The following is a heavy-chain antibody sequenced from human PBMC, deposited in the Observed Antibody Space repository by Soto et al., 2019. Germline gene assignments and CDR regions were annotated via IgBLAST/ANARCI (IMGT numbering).Heavy chain of an antibody. J-gene: IGHJ2*01. CDR1: GGSISSYY. Sequence: SETLSLTCTVSGGSISSYYWSWIRQPPGKGLEWIGYIYYSGSTNYNPSLKSRVTISVDTSKNQFSLKLSSVTAADTAVYYCARAPGKYCSGGSCYNFDLWGRGTLVTVSS. CDR3: ARAPGKYCSGGSCYNFDL. CDR2: IYYSGST. V-gene: IGHV4-59*01. D-gene: IGHD2-15*01.